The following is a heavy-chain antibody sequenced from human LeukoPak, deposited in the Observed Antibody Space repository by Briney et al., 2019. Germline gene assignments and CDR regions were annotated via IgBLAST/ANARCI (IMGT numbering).Heavy chain of an antibody. CDR2: IYYSGST. V-gene: IGHV4-59*12. CDR1: GGSISSYY. J-gene: IGHJ4*02. CDR3: ARETVTTVLDY. Sequence: PSETLSLTCTVSGGSISSYYWSWIRQPPGKGLEWIGYIYYSGSTNYNPSLKSRATISVDTSKNQFSLKLSSVTAADTAVYYCARETVTTVLDYWGQGTLVTVSS. D-gene: IGHD4-17*01.